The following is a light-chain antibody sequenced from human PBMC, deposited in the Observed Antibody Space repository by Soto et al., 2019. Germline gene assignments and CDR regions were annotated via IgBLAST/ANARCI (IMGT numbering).Light chain of an antibody. CDR2: GYN. CDR3: QSYDSSLSAWV. J-gene: IGLJ2*01. CDR1: SSNIGAGYD. V-gene: IGLV1-40*01. Sequence: QSVLTQPPSVSGAPGQRVTISCTGSSSNIGAGYDVHWYQQLPGTAPKPLVYGYNNRPSGVPDRFSVSKSGTSASLTITGLQTEDEADYYCQSYDSSLSAWVFGGGTKVTVL.